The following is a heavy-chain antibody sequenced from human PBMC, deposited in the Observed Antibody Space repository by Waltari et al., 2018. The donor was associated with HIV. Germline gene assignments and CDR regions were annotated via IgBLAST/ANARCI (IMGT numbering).Heavy chain of an antibody. J-gene: IGHJ4*02. D-gene: IGHD4-17*01. CDR3: ARVAPYGGNPFDY. CDR2: INHSGST. CDR1: GGSFSGYY. V-gene: IGHV4-34*01. Sequence: QVQLQQWGAGLLKPSETLSLTCAVYGGSFSGYYWSWIRQPPGKGLEWIGEINHSGSTNYNPSHKSRVTISVDTSKNQFSLKLSSVTAADTAVYYCARVAPYGGNPFDYWGQGTLVTVSS.